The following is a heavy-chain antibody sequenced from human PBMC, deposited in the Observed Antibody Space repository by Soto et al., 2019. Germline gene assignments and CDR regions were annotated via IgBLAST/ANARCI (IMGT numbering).Heavy chain of an antibody. CDR1: GFTFSSYS. CDR3: AKAGITFGGVIVWCDY. J-gene: IGHJ4*02. D-gene: IGHD3-16*02. Sequence: GGSLRLSCAASGFTFSSYSMNWVRQAPGKGLDWVSGISGSGADTYYADSVKGRFTVPRDNSKNTLELHMNNLRAEDAGVYYCAKAGITFGGVIVWCDYWGQGTLVTAPQ. CDR2: ISGSGADT. V-gene: IGHV3-23*01.